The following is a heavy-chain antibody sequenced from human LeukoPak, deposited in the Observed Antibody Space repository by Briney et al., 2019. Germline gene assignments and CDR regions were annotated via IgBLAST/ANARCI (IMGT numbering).Heavy chain of an antibody. CDR3: ARGGYYDSGGYFDWFDP. V-gene: IGHV3-33*01. J-gene: IGHJ5*02. Sequence: PGGPLRLSCAASGFTFNNYGIHWVRQAPGKGLEWVAVILYDGSNKYYADSLKGRFTISRDNSKNTLYLQMNSLRAEDTAVYYCARGGYYDSGGYFDWFDPWGQGTLVTVSS. D-gene: IGHD3-22*01. CDR2: ILYDGSNK. CDR1: GFTFNNYG.